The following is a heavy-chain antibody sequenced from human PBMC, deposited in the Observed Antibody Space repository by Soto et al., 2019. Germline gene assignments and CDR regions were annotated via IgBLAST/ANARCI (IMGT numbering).Heavy chain of an antibody. V-gene: IGHV3-74*01. CDR1: GFKFDYYW. CDR3: GTGGDPDY. CDR2: LQTDGSHP. J-gene: IGHJ4*02. Sequence: EVHLVASGGGLVQPGGSLRLSCVASGFKFDYYWMHWVRQAPGEGLMWVSRLQTDGSHPDYAASVKGRFTISRDNAKNPLYLQMNYLTVEATAVYYCGTGGDPDYWGQGTLVTVSS.